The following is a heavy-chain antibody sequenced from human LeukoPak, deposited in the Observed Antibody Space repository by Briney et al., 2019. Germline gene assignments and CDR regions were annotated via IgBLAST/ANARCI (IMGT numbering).Heavy chain of an antibody. Sequence: GASVRVSCRASGYTFTFYYMHWVRQAPGQGLEWMGRINPNSGGTNYAQKFQGRVTMTRDTSISTAYMELSRLRSDDTALYYCAKAQFRLAVAAIGVNWGQGTLVTVSS. V-gene: IGHV1-2*06. CDR3: AKAQFRLAVAAIGVN. J-gene: IGHJ4*02. CDR2: INPNSGGT. D-gene: IGHD6-19*01. CDR1: GYTFTFYY.